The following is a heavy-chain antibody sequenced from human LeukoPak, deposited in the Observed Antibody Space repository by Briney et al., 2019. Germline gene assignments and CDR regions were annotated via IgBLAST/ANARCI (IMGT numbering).Heavy chain of an antibody. V-gene: IGHV1-69*05. CDR3: ASPGYSYYYDSSEFDAFDI. D-gene: IGHD3-22*01. Sequence: ASVKVSCKASGGTFSSYAISWVRQAPGQGLEWMGRIIPIFGTANYAQKFQGRVTITTDESTSTAYMELSGLRSEDTAVYYCASPGYSYYYDSSEFDAFDIWGQGTMVTVSS. CDR2: IIPIFGTA. J-gene: IGHJ3*02. CDR1: GGTFSSYA.